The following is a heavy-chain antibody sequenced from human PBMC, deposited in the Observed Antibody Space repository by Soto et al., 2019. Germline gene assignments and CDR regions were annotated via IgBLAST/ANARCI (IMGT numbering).Heavy chain of an antibody. Sequence: GASVKVSCKASGYTFTSYGISWVRQAPGQGLEWMGWISAYNGNTNYAQKLQGRVTMTTDTSTSTAYMELRSLRSDDTAVYYCARPVYYYGSGSYYPHYYYYMDVWGRGTTVTVSS. CDR2: ISAYNGNT. CDR3: ARPVYYYGSGSYYPHYYYYMDV. V-gene: IGHV1-18*01. D-gene: IGHD3-10*01. CDR1: GYTFTSYG. J-gene: IGHJ6*03.